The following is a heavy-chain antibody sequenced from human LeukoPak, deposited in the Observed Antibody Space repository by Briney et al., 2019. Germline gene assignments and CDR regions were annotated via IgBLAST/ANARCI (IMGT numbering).Heavy chain of an antibody. Sequence: ASVKVSCKASGGTFSSYAISWVRQAPGQGLEWMGGIIPIFGTANYAQKFQGRVTITADESTSTAYMELNSLRAEDTAVYYCALGYCSSTSCYDFDYWGQGTLVTVSS. CDR3: ALGYCSSTSCYDFDY. CDR1: GGTFSSYA. D-gene: IGHD2-2*01. CDR2: IIPIFGTA. J-gene: IGHJ4*02. V-gene: IGHV1-69*01.